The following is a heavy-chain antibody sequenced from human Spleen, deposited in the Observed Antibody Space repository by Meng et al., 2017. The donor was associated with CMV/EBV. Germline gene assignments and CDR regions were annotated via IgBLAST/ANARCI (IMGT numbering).Heavy chain of an antibody. J-gene: IGHJ4*02. CDR2: IYSGCST. V-gene: IGHV3-53*01. CDR3: ARRGGDFNNYFHFDY. CDR1: GFTVNNNY. D-gene: IGHD4-11*01. Sequence: ASGFTVNNNYMSWVRQAPGKGLGWVSVIYSGCSTDYADSVKGRFTISRDNSKNTLYLQMGSLRDEDTAFYYCARRGGDFNNYFHFDYWGQGTLVTVSS.